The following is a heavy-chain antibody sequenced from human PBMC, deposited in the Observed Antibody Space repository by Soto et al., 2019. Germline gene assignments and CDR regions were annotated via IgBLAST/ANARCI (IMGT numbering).Heavy chain of an antibody. J-gene: IGHJ4*02. CDR1: GGSIGSSGHY. CDR2: MSYSGSA. Sequence: PLETLSLTCIVFGGSIGSSGHYWGWIRQAPGKGLEWIGSMSYSGSAYYNPSLKSRVTLFVDMSKNQVSLKLSSVTAADTAMYYCARGHGGITVFGAPGHFDYWGQGTRVTVSS. D-gene: IGHD3-3*01. CDR3: ARGHGGITVFGAPGHFDY. V-gene: IGHV4-39*01.